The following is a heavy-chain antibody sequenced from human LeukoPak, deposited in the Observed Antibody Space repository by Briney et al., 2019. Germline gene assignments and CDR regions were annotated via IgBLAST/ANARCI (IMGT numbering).Heavy chain of an antibody. D-gene: IGHD3-10*01. CDR2: INPNSGGT. Sequence: GASVKVSCKASGYTFTGYYMHWVRQAPGQGLEWMGWINPNSGGTNYAQKFQGRVTMTRDTSISTAYMELSRLRSDDTAVYYCARPALYGSGSYYDYWGQGTLVTVSS. V-gene: IGHV1-2*02. J-gene: IGHJ4*02. CDR1: GYTFTGYY. CDR3: ARPALYGSGSYYDY.